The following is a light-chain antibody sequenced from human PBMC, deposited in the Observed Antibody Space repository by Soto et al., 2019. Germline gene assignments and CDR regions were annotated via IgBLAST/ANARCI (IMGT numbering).Light chain of an antibody. CDR3: QQYFKSQWT. J-gene: IGKJ1*01. CDR2: CAS. Sequence: DIVMTQSPDSLAVSLGERATINCKSSQTVLATSHNMTYLAWYQQKPVQPPKLVIDCASTRESVVPERFSGSGYWTDFNLTISRLQPEDVAVYYCQQYFKSQWTFGQGTQVEIK. CDR1: QTVLATSHNMTY. V-gene: IGKV4-1*01.